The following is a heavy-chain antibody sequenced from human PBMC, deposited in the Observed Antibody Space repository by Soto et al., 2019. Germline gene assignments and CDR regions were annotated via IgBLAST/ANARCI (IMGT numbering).Heavy chain of an antibody. D-gene: IGHD3-10*01. V-gene: IGHV4-59*01. CDR2: MYYGGST. J-gene: IGHJ6*02. CDR1: GASISSYY. CDR3: ARGSYGSGTPYYYGMDV. Sequence: PSETLSLTCTVSGASISSYYWTWIRQPPGKGLGWIGYMYYGGSTNYNPSLKSRVTISVDTSKNQFSLKLSSVTAADTAVYYCARGSYGSGTPYYYGMDVWGQGTTVTVS.